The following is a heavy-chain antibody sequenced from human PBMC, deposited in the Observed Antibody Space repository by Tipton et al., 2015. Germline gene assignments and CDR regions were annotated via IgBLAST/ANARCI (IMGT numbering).Heavy chain of an antibody. D-gene: IGHD3-16*01. CDR3: ARESCYGRGSCFDF. V-gene: IGHV3-11*01. CDR1: GFRFSDYY. Sequence: GSLRLSCEASGFRFSDYYMTWIRQAPGKGLEWVSYISSSATTKYYADSVKGRFTISRDNAKNSLYLQMNSLRAEDTAVYYCARESCYGRGSCFDFWGQGTLVTVSS. CDR2: ISSSATTK. J-gene: IGHJ4*02.